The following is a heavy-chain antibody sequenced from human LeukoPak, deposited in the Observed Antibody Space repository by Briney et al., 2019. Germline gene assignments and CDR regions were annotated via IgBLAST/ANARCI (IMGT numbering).Heavy chain of an antibody. CDR2: IDWDDDK. CDR3: ARIPPCGGDSHDAFDI. J-gene: IGHJ3*02. Sequence: SGPKLVNPTQTLTQTWTFCGNSLSTRGMCVSWIRQPPGKALEWLALIDWDDDKYYSTSLKTRLTISKDTSKNQVVLTMTNMDPVDTATYYCARIPPCGGDSHDAFDIWGQGTMVTVSS. V-gene: IGHV2-70*01. CDR1: GNSLSTRGMC. D-gene: IGHD2-21*02.